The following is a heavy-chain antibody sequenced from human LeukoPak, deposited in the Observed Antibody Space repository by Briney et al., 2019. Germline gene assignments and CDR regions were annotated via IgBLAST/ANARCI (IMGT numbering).Heavy chain of an antibody. Sequence: VGSLRLSCAASGFTFSSYGMHWVRQAPGKGLEWVAVIWYDGSNKYYADSVKGRFTISRDNSKNTLYLQMNSLRAEDTAVYYCAKDLSPYGDYPDYCGQGTLVTVSS. D-gene: IGHD4-17*01. CDR1: GFTFSSYG. CDR2: IWYDGSNK. CDR3: AKDLSPYGDYPDY. J-gene: IGHJ4*02. V-gene: IGHV3-33*06.